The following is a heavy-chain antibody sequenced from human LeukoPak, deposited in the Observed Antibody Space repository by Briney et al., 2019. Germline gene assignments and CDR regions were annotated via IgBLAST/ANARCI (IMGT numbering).Heavy chain of an antibody. J-gene: IGHJ4*02. Sequence: GESLKISCKGSGYSFTSYWIGWVRQMPGKGLEWMGRIDPGDSYTNYSPSFQGHVTISADRSISTAYLQWSSLKASDTAMYYCARGIAVAGTAQDYWGQGTLVTVSS. D-gene: IGHD6-19*01. V-gene: IGHV5-10-1*01. CDR1: GYSFTSYW. CDR3: ARGIAVAGTAQDY. CDR2: IDPGDSYT.